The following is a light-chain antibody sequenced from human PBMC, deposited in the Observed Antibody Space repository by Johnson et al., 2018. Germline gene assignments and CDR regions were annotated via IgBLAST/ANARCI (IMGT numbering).Light chain of an antibody. J-gene: IGLJ1*01. CDR3: GTWDSSPSASNA. Sequence: QSVLTQPPSVSAAPGQKVTISCSGSSSNIGNNYVSWYQQLPGTAPKLLIYENNKRPSGIPDRFSGYKSGTSATLGITGLQTGDEADYYCGTWDSSPSASNAFRTGTKVTVL. CDR2: ENN. V-gene: IGLV1-51*02. CDR1: SSNIGNNY.